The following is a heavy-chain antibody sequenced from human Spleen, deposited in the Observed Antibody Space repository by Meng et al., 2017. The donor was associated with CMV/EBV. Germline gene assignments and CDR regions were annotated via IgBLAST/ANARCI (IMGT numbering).Heavy chain of an antibody. V-gene: IGHV3-21*01. CDR2: ISSSGNYI. Sequence: GGSLRLSCAASGFTFSRYSMNWVRQAPGKGLEWVSSISSSGNYIYYADSVKGRFTISRDNAKNSLYLQMNSLRAEDTAVYYCARDPYCNSTSCSHYFDYWGHGTLVTVSS. CDR3: ARDPYCNSTSCSHYFDY. CDR1: GFTFSRYS. J-gene: IGHJ4*01. D-gene: IGHD2-2*01.